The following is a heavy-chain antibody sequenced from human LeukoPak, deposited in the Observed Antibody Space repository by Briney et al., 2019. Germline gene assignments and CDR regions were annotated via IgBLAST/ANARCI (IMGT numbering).Heavy chain of an antibody. V-gene: IGHV3-23*01. J-gene: IGHJ4*02. Sequence: GGSLRLSCVDSGFTFNSYATSWVRQVPGKGLECVSGISDNGGSTYYTDSVKGRFTISRDNSKDTLYLQMNSLRVEDTAIYYCASRQGLGWHYVNWGQGTLVTVSS. CDR2: ISDNGGST. D-gene: IGHD3-10*02. CDR1: GFTFNSYA. CDR3: ASRQGLGWHYVN.